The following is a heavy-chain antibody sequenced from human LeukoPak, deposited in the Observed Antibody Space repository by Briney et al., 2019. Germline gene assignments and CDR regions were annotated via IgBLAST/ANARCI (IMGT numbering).Heavy chain of an antibody. V-gene: IGHV1-18*01. CDR1: GYTFTSYG. CDR2: ISAYNGNT. J-gene: IGHJ3*02. Sequence: ASVTVSCKASGYTFTSYGISWVRQAPGQGLEWMGWISAYNGNTNYAQKLQGRVTMTTDTSTSTAYMELRSLRSDDTAVYYCARVLSVVVAATLDQPDAFDIWGQGTMVTVSS. CDR3: ARVLSVVVAATLDQPDAFDI. D-gene: IGHD2-15*01.